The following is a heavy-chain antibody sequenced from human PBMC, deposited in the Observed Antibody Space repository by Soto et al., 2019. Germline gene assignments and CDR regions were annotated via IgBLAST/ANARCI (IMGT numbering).Heavy chain of an antibody. J-gene: IGHJ4*02. CDR3: ARDDCSGGRCYRPLDY. CDR1: GYTFPSYG. D-gene: IGHD2-15*01. V-gene: IGHV1-18*01. CDR2: ISGYNGNT. Sequence: ASVKVSCKASGYTFPSYGISWVRQAPGQGLEWMGWISGYNGNTNYAQMLQGRVTMTTDTSTSTAYMELRSLRSDDTAVYYCARDDCSGGRCYRPLDYWGQGTLVTVSS.